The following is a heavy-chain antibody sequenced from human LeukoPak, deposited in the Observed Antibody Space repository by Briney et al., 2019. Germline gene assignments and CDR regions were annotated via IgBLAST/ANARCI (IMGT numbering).Heavy chain of an antibody. D-gene: IGHD3-10*01. CDR1: GFTVSTNY. V-gene: IGHV3-23*01. CDR3: AKGVGGSANYYYMDV. Sequence: GGSLRLSCAASGFTVSTNYMSWVRQAPGKGLEWVSAISGSGGSTYYADSVKGRFTISRDNSKNTLYLQMNSLRAEDTAVYYCAKGVGGSANYYYMDVWGKGTTVTVSS. J-gene: IGHJ6*03. CDR2: ISGSGGST.